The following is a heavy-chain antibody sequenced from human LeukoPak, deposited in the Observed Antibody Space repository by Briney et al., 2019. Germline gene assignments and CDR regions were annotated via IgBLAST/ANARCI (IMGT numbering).Heavy chain of an antibody. CDR3: AKDYYDFWSGYYLDAFDI. Sequence: GGSLRLSCAASGFTFSSYGMHWVRQAPGKGLEWVAFIRYDGSNKYYADSVKGRFTISRDNSKNTLYLQMNSLRAEDTAVYYCAKDYYDFWSGYYLDAFDIWGQGTIVTVSS. CDR1: GFTFSSYG. CDR2: IRYDGSNK. V-gene: IGHV3-30*02. D-gene: IGHD3-3*01. J-gene: IGHJ3*02.